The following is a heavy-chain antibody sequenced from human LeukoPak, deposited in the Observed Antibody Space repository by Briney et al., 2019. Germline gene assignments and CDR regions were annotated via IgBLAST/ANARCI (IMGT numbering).Heavy chain of an antibody. CDR1: GYSISSGYY. Sequence: SETLSLTCTVSGYSISSGYYWGWIRQPPGKGLEWIGSIYHSGSTYYNPSLKSRVTISVDTSKNQFSLKLSSVTAADTAVYYCARAERIAAAGSFDYWGQGTLVTVSS. CDR3: ARAERIAAAGSFDY. J-gene: IGHJ4*02. CDR2: IYHSGST. D-gene: IGHD6-13*01. V-gene: IGHV4-38-2*02.